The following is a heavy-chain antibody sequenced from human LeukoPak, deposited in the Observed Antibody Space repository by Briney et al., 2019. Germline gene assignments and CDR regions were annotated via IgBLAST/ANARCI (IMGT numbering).Heavy chain of an antibody. CDR3: ARGGYSYGRMTIDY. CDR1: GGTFSSYA. V-gene: IGHV1-69*01. CDR2: IIPIFGTA. Sequence: PEASVKVSCKAYGGTFSSYAISWVRQAPGQGLEWMGGIIPIFGTANYAQKFQGRVTITADESTSTAYMELSSLRSGDTAVYYCARGGYSYGRMTIDYWGQGTLVTVSS. J-gene: IGHJ4*02. D-gene: IGHD5-18*01.